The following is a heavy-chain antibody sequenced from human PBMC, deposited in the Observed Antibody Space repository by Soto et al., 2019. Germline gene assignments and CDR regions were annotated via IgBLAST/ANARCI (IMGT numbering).Heavy chain of an antibody. CDR3: ARSGNYRLDY. V-gene: IGHV3-48*01. D-gene: IGHD1-26*01. CDR2: ISSSGISI. Sequence: GGSLRLSCAASGFTFSSHNMNWVRQAPGKGLEWISYISSSGISIYYADSVKGRFTISRDNAKNSLYLQMNSLRAEDTALYYCARSGNYRLDYWGQGTLVTVSS. J-gene: IGHJ4*02. CDR1: GFTFSSHN.